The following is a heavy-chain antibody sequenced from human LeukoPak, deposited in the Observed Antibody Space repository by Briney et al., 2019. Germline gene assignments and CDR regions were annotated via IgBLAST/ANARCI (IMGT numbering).Heavy chain of an antibody. CDR2: IKQDGSEK. CDR1: GFTFSSYA. CDR3: ARTTWLYYYYMDV. V-gene: IGHV3-7*01. Sequence: GGSLRLSCAASGFTFSSYAMSWVRQAPGKGLEWVANIKQDGSEKYYVDSVKGRFTISRDNAKNSLYLQMNSLRAEDTAVYYCARTTWLYYYYMDVWGKGTTVTVSS. J-gene: IGHJ6*03. D-gene: IGHD1-1*01.